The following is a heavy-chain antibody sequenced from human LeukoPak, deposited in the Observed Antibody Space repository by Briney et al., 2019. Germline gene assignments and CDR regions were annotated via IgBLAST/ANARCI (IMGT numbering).Heavy chain of an antibody. CDR1: GFTFSSYW. Sequence: GGSLRLSCVASGFTFSSYWMHWVRQHPRKGLVWVSRINGDGRNINYADSVRGRFTISRDNAKNTLYLQMNTLRVEDTAVYYCIRDLMDYDVSTGLHHYYMDVWGQGTTVTVSS. D-gene: IGHD3-9*01. J-gene: IGHJ6*02. V-gene: IGHV3-74*01. CDR2: INGDGRNI. CDR3: IRDLMDYDVSTGLHHYYMDV.